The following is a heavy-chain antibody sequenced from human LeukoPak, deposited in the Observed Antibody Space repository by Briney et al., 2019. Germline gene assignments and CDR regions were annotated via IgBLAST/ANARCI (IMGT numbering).Heavy chain of an antibody. CDR2: IYYSGST. Sequence: SETLSLTCTVSGGSISSYYWSWIRQPPAKGLEWIGYIYYSGSTNYNPSLKSRVTISVDTSKNKSSLRLSSVTAADTAVYYCARWNSASYSSDFWGQGALVTVSS. CDR3: ARWNSASYSSDF. J-gene: IGHJ4*02. CDR1: GGSISSYY. D-gene: IGHD1-26*01. V-gene: IGHV4-59*01.